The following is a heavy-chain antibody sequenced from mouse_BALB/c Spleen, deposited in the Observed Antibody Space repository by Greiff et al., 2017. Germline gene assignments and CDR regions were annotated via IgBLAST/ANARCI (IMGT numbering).Heavy chain of an antibody. Sequence: EVKLMESGPGLVKPSQSLSLTCSVTGYSITSGYFWYWIRQFPGNQLEWMGYISYDGSNNYNPSLKNRISITRDTSKNQFFLKLNSVTTEDTATYYSAREDYGNYGGFAYWGQGTLVTVSA. CDR2: ISYDGSN. D-gene: IGHD2-1*01. V-gene: IGHV3-6*02. CDR1: GYSITSGYF. J-gene: IGHJ3*01. CDR3: AREDYGNYGGFAY.